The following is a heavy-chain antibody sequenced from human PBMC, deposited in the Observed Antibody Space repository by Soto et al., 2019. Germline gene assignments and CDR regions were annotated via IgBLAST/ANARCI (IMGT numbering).Heavy chain of an antibody. D-gene: IGHD5-12*01. V-gene: IGHV2-70*11. Sequence: GSGPTLVNPTQTLTLTCTFSGFSLSTSGMCVSWIRQPPGKALEWLARIDWDDDKYYSTSLKTRLTISKDTSKNQVVLTMTNMDPVDTATYYCARIKGKYSGYDYFIDYWGQGTLVTVSS. J-gene: IGHJ4*02. CDR1: GFSLSTSGMC. CDR3: ARIKGKYSGYDYFIDY. CDR2: IDWDDDK.